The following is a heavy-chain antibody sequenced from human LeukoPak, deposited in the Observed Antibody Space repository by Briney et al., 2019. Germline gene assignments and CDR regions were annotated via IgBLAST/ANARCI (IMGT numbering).Heavy chain of an antibody. CDR3: ARVNYYYGSVDY. Sequence: ASVKVSCKASGYTFTSYAMHWVRQAPGQRLEWMGWINVGNGNTKYSQKFQGRVTITRDTSASTAYMELSSLRSEDTAVYYCARVNYYYGSVDYWGQGTLVTVSS. V-gene: IGHV1-3*01. CDR2: INVGNGNT. D-gene: IGHD3-10*01. J-gene: IGHJ4*02. CDR1: GYTFTSYA.